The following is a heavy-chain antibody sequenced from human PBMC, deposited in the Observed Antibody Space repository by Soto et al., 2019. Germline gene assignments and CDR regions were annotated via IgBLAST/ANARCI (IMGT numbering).Heavy chain of an antibody. CDR1: GFTFSSYA. V-gene: IGHV3-23*01. CDR2: ISGSGGST. J-gene: IGHJ3*02. D-gene: IGHD6-13*01. Sequence: GGSLRLSCAAPGFTFSSYAMSWVRQAPGKGLEWVSAISGSGGSTYHADSVKGRFTISRDKSKNTLYLQMNSLRAEDTAVYSCAKGMAAADAFDIWGQGTMVT. CDR3: AKGMAAADAFDI.